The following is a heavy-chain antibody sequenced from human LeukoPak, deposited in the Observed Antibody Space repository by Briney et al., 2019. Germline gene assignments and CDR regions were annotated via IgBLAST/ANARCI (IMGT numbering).Heavy chain of an antibody. CDR3: AREVAGTPWIDY. D-gene: IGHD6-19*01. V-gene: IGHV4-38-2*02. CDR2: IYHSGRT. J-gene: IGHJ4*02. CDR1: GYSISSGYY. Sequence: SETLSLTCTVSGYSISSGYYWGWIRQPPGKGLEWIGSIYHSGRTYYNPSLKSRVTISVDTSKNQFSLKLNSVTATDTAVYYCAREVAGTPWIDYWGQGTLVTVSS.